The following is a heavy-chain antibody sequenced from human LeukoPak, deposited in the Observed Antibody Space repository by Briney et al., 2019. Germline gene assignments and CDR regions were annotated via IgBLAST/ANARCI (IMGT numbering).Heavy chain of an antibody. V-gene: IGHV3-73*01. CDR2: IRSQVNSYAT. J-gene: IGHJ4*02. CDR1: GFNFRGSA. D-gene: IGHD1-1*01. CDR3: TRVGYNSGDY. Sequence: GGSLRLSCTASGFNFRGSAMHWVRQAPGKGLEWVGRIRSQVNSYATAYGTSVKGRFTISRDDSKSTAYPQMNSLKTEDTAVYYCTRVGYNSGDYWGQGTLVTVSS.